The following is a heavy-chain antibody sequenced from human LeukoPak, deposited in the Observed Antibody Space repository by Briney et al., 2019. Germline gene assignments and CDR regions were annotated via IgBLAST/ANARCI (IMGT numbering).Heavy chain of an antibody. CDR1: GYTFTSYG. CDR2: ISAYNGNT. Sequence: GASVKVSCKASGYTFTSYGISWVRQAPGQGLEWMGWISAYNGNTNYAQKLQGRVTMTTDTSTSTAYMELRSLRSDDTAVYYCARYIAVAGGNYYYYMDVWGEGTTVTVSS. V-gene: IGHV1-18*01. D-gene: IGHD6-19*01. CDR3: ARYIAVAGGNYYYYMDV. J-gene: IGHJ6*03.